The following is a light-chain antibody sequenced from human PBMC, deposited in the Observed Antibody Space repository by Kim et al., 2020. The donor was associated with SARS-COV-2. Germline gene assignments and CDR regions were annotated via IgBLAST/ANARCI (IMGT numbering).Light chain of an antibody. Sequence: QSALTQPASVSGSPGQSITISCSGISSDVGDYNYVSWYQQHPDKAPKLMIYDVSYRPSGASDRFFGSKSGNTASLTISGLQAEDEADYYCSSYTTRSTHYVYGSGTKVIVL. V-gene: IGLV2-14*03. J-gene: IGLJ1*01. CDR1: SSDVGDYNY. CDR2: DVS. CDR3: SSYTTRSTHYV.